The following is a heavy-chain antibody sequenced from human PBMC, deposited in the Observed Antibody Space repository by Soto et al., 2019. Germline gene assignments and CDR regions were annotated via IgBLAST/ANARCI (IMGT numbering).Heavy chain of an antibody. J-gene: IGHJ4*02. D-gene: IGHD3-22*01. CDR2: IIPIFGTA. CDR3: ARDYWSIVVVPAAMEKNYYDSSGYYYEFGY. Sequence: GASVKVSCKASGGTFSSYAISWVRQAPGQGLEWMGGIIPIFGTANYAQKFQGRVTITADESTSTAYMELSSLRSEDTAVYYCARDYWSIVVVPAAMEKNYYDSSGYYYEFGYWGQGTLVTVSS. CDR1: GGTFSSYA. V-gene: IGHV1-69*13.